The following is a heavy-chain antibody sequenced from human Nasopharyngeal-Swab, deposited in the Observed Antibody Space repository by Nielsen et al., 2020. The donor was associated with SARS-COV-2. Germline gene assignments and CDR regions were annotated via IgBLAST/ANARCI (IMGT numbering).Heavy chain of an antibody. D-gene: IGHD5-12*01. CDR3: AKDLDSGYDWGYFDY. Sequence: GGSLRLSCAASGFTVSSNYMSWVRQAPGKGLEWVSVIYSGGSTYYADSVKGRFTISRDNSKNTLYLQMNSLRAEDTAVYYCAKDLDSGYDWGYFDYWGQGTLVTVSS. J-gene: IGHJ4*02. CDR2: IYSGGST. CDR1: GFTVSSNY. V-gene: IGHV3-53*05.